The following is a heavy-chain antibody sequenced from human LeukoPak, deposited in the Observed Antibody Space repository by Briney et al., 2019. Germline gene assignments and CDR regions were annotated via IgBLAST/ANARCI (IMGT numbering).Heavy chain of an antibody. V-gene: IGHV3-30*18. Sequence: GGSLRLSCAASGFTFSSYGMHWVRQAPRKGLEWGAVISYDGSNKYYTDSVKGRFTISRDNSKNTLYLQMNSLRAEDTAVYYCAKENALLWFGESMGYFDYWGQGTLVTVSS. CDR1: GFTFSSYG. D-gene: IGHD3-10*01. CDR2: ISYDGSNK. J-gene: IGHJ4*02. CDR3: AKENALLWFGESMGYFDY.